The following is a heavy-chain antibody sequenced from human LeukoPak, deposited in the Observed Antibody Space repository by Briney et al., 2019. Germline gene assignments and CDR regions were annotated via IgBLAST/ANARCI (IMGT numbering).Heavy chain of an antibody. CDR1: GFSLCSYP. CDR2: TRSRDPLK. D-gene: IGHD2-15*01. V-gene: IGHV3-23*01. CDR3: AKAPVTSCRGPFRYPFDA. Sequence: PGGSLRLSFSVHGFSLCSYPMTWVPRAPGRGLGWVPGTRSRDPLKTYAASVRGRFPIPSDNPRITVYQHLNSLRPEDASVYYCAKAPVTSCRGPFRYPFDAWGQGTVVTVSS. J-gene: IGHJ5*02.